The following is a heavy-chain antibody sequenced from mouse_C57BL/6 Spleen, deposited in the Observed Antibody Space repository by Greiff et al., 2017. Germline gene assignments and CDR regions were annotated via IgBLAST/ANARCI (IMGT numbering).Heavy chain of an antibody. J-gene: IGHJ2*01. CDR3: ARLYYFDY. CDR2: INPNNGGT. CDR1: GYTFTDYY. Sequence: EVKLQQSGPELVKPGASVKISCKASGYTFTDYYMNWVKQSHGKSLEWIGDINPNNGGTSYNQKFKGKATLTVDKSSSTAYMELRSLTSEDSAVYYCARLYYFDYWGQGTTLTVSS. V-gene: IGHV1-26*01.